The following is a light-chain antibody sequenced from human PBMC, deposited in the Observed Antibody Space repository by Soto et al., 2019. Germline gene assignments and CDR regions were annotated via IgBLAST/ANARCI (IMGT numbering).Light chain of an antibody. CDR2: DVS. V-gene: IGLV2-14*03. J-gene: IGLJ2*01. CDR3: SSYTTSSTRV. Sequence: QSALTQPASVSGSPGQSITISCTGTSSDVGAYNYVSWYQHHPGKAPKLMIYDVSNRPSGVSDHFSGSKSGNTASLTTSGLQAEDEADYYCSSYTTSSTRVFGGGTKLTVL. CDR1: SSDVGAYNY.